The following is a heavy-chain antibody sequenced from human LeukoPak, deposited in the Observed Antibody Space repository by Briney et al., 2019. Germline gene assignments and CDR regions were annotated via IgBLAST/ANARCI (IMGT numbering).Heavy chain of an antibody. CDR3: ARGGRYSSRLNWFDP. D-gene: IGHD6-13*01. CDR1: GGSFSGYY. CDR2: INYSGST. V-gene: IGHV4-34*01. Sequence: SETLSLTCAVYGGSFSGYYWSWIRQPPGKGLEWIGEINYSGSTNYNPSLKSRVTISVDTSKNQFSLKLSSVTAADTAVYYCARGGRYSSRLNWFDPWGQGTLVTVSS. J-gene: IGHJ5*02.